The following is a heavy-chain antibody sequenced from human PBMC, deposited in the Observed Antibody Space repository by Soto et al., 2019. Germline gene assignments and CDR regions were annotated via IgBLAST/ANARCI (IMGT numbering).Heavy chain of an antibody. CDR3: AREGYGDYAHYYYYYGMDV. CDR2: ISGSGDRT. CDR1: ASTFSSFA. J-gene: IGHJ6*02. D-gene: IGHD4-17*01. V-gene: IGHV3-23*01. Sequence: GGSLRLSCAASASTFSSFAMSWVRQTPGKGPEWVSAISGSGDRTHYADSVKGRFTTSRDNAKNSLYLQMNSLRAEDTAVYYCAREGYGDYAHYYYYYGMDVWGQGTTVTVSS.